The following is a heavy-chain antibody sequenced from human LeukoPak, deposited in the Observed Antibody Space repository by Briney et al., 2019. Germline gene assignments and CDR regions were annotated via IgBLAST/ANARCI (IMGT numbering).Heavy chain of an antibody. CDR1: GGSISSYY. Sequence: PSETLSLTCTVSGGSISSYYWSWIRQPPGKGLEWIGYIYYSGSTNYNPSLKSRVTISVDTSKNQFSLKLSSVTAADTAVYYCARNLPGERWREGVSLNWFDPWGQGTLVTVSS. J-gene: IGHJ5*02. D-gene: IGHD3-10*01. CDR3: ARNLPGERWREGVSLNWFDP. CDR2: IYYSGST. V-gene: IGHV4-59*01.